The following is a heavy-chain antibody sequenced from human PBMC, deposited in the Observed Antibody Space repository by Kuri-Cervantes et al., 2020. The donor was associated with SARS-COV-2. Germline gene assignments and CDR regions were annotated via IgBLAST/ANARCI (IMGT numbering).Heavy chain of an antibody. V-gene: IGHV1-58*02. J-gene: IGHJ5*02. CDR2: IVVGSGNT. Sequence: GGSLRLSCKASGSTFSGSAIQWVRQARGQRLEWIGWIVVGSGNTDYAREFQERVTITRDMYTTTVYMELSGLRSDDTAMYYCAPFYYRSINNWSDPWGQGTQVTVSS. CDR3: APFYYRSINNWSDP. D-gene: IGHD3-10*01. CDR1: GSTFSGSA.